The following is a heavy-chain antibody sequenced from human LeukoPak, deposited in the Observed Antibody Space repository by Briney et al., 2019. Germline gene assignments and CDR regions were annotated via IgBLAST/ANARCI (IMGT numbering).Heavy chain of an antibody. CDR1: GGSISSSSYY. D-gene: IGHD3-10*01. Sequence: PSETLSLTCTVSGGSISSSSYYWSWIRQPSGKGLEWIGYIYSTGSTNYNPSLKSRLTISVATSTNQFSLELSSVTAADTAVYCCARHYYGLGNYYNGYYFDYWGQGTLVTVSS. CDR2: IYSTGST. J-gene: IGHJ4*02. CDR3: ARHYYGLGNYYNGYYFDY. V-gene: IGHV4-61*01.